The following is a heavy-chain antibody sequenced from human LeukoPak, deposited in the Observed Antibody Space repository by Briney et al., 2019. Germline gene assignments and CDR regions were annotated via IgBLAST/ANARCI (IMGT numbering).Heavy chain of an antibody. V-gene: IGHV3-64*01. J-gene: IGHJ4*02. CDR3: ARSVYDFWSGYYTQPFDY. Sequence: PGGSLRLSCAASGFTFSSCAMHWVRQAPGKGLEYVSAISSNGGSTYYANSVKGRFTISRDNSKNTLYLQMGSLRAEDMAVYYCARSVYDFWSGYYTQPFDYWGQGTLVTVSS. D-gene: IGHD3-3*01. CDR1: GFTFSSCA. CDR2: ISSNGGST.